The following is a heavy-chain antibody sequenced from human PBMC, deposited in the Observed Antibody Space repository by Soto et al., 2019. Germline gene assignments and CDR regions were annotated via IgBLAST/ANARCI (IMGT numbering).Heavy chain of an antibody. CDR2: ISYDGSNK. CDR3: ARDPLWGTAMVLWYFDL. J-gene: IGHJ2*01. D-gene: IGHD5-18*01. CDR1: GFTFISYA. V-gene: IGHV3-30-3*01. Sequence: GALRLSCAASGFTFISYAMHWVRQAPGKGLEWVAVISYDGSNKYYADSVKGRFTISRDNSKNTLYLQMNSLRAEDTAVYYCARDPLWGTAMVLWYFDLWGRGTLVTVSS.